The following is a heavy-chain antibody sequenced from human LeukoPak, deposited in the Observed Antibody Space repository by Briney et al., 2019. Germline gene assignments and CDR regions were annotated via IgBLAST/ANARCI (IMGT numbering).Heavy chain of an antibody. V-gene: IGHV1-8*01. CDR2: MNPNSGNT. J-gene: IGHJ6*02. Sequence: GASVKVSCKASGYTFTSYDINWVRQATGQGLEWMGWMNPNSGNTGYAQKFQGRVTMTRNTSISTAYMELSSLRSEDTAVYYCAKGRAAHYYFAMDVWGQGTTVTVSS. CDR3: AKGRAAHYYFAMDV. CDR1: GYTFTSYD. D-gene: IGHD2-15*01.